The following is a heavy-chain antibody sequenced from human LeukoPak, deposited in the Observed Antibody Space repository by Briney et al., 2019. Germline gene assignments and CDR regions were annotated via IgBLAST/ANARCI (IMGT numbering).Heavy chain of an antibody. CDR3: AKASGYSSSWYGFGWFDP. Sequence: PSETLSLTCTVSGGSISSYYWSWIRQPPGKRLEWIGYIYYSGSTNYNPSLKSRVTISVDTSKNQFSLKLSSVTAADTAVYYCAKASGYSSSWYGFGWFDPWGQGTLVTVSS. CDR1: GGSISSYY. J-gene: IGHJ5*02. D-gene: IGHD6-13*01. CDR2: IYYSGST. V-gene: IGHV4-59*08.